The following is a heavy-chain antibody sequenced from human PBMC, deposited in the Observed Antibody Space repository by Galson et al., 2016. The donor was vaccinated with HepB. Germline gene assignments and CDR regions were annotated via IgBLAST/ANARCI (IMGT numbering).Heavy chain of an antibody. J-gene: IGHJ4*02. D-gene: IGHD3-10*01. V-gene: IGHV3-23*01. CDR3: VTWLAAHFDQ. Sequence: SLRLSCATSGFTFRTTSMDWVRQTPGKGLEWVATIGTCSNIHYADFVRGRFIASRDNARNTVYLQMDNVRVEDTAKYHCVTWLAAHFDQWGQGTRVTVSS. CDR1: GFTFRTTS. CDR2: IGTCSNI.